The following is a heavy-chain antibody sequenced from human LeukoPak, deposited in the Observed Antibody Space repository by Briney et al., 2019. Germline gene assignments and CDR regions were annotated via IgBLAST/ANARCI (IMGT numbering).Heavy chain of an antibody. Sequence: GGSLRLSCVASGLTFSNFGMSWVRQAPGKGLEWVSAISGSGDSTYYADSVKGRFTISRDNSKNTLYLQMNSLRAEDTAVYYCARDLSTYNWGYYMDVWGKGTTVTVSS. V-gene: IGHV3-23*01. CDR1: GLTFSNFG. CDR3: ARDLSTYNWGYYMDV. J-gene: IGHJ6*03. CDR2: ISGSGDST. D-gene: IGHD1-20*01.